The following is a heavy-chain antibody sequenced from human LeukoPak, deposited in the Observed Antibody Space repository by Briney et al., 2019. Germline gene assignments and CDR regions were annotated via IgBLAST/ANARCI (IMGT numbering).Heavy chain of an antibody. D-gene: IGHD6-19*01. CDR3: ARGGSGWYVNY. J-gene: IGHJ4*02. CDR1: GGSISSYY. V-gene: IGHV4-59*12. Sequence: SETLSLTCTVSGGSISSYYWSWIRQPPGKGLEWIGYIYYSGSTNYNPSLKSRVTISVDTSKNQFSLKLSSVTAADTAVYYCARGGSGWYVNYWGQGTLVTVSS. CDR2: IYYSGST.